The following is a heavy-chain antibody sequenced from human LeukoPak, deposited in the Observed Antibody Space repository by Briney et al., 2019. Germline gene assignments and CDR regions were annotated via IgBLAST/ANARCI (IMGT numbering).Heavy chain of an antibody. CDR3: ARDVSGVAGSAFDI. CDR2: IYYSGTT. D-gene: IGHD6-19*01. Sequence: SETLSLTCAVSGGPLTSYYWSWIRQPPGKGLEWVGYIYYSGTTSYNPSLKSRVTISVDTSKNQFSLKLSSVTAADTAVYYYARDVSGVAGSAFDIWGQGTMVTVSS. V-gene: IGHV4-59*01. J-gene: IGHJ3*02. CDR1: GGPLTSYY.